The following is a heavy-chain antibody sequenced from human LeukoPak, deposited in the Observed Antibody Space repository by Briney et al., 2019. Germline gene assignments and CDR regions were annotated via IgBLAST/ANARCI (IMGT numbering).Heavy chain of an antibody. CDR2: IIPIFGTA. Sequence: GSSVKVSCKASGGTFSSYAISWVRQAPGQGLEWMGGIIPIFGTANYAQKFQGRVTITTDESTSTAYMELSRLRSDDTAVYYCANLHPGYSSSPFDYWGQGTLVTVSS. CDR3: ANLHPGYSSSPFDY. J-gene: IGHJ4*02. V-gene: IGHV1-69*05. CDR1: GGTFSSYA. D-gene: IGHD6-6*01.